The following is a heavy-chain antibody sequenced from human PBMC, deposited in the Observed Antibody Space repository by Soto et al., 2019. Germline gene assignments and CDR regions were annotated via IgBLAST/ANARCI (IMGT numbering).Heavy chain of an antibody. Sequence: GGSLRLSCAASGFTVSSNYMSWVRQAPGKGLEWVSVIYSGGSTYYADSVKGRFTISRDNSKNTLYLQMNSLRAEDTAVYYCARDFGYCSGGSCYHFDYWGQGTLVTVSS. J-gene: IGHJ4*02. CDR3: ARDFGYCSGGSCYHFDY. D-gene: IGHD2-15*01. CDR2: IYSGGST. V-gene: IGHV3-66*01. CDR1: GFTVSSNY.